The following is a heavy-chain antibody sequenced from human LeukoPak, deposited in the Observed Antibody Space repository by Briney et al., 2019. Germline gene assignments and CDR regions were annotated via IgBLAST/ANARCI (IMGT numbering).Heavy chain of an antibody. V-gene: IGHV4-34*01. CDR3: ARGYYYDSSGYYPSHAFDI. Sequence: SETLSLTCAVYGGSFSGYYWSWIRQPPGKGLEWIGEINHSGSTNYNPSLKSRVTISVDTSKNQFSLKLSSVTAADTAVYYCARGYYYDSSGYYPSHAFDIWGQGTMVTVSS. CDR1: GGSFSGYY. CDR2: INHSGST. J-gene: IGHJ3*02. D-gene: IGHD3-22*01.